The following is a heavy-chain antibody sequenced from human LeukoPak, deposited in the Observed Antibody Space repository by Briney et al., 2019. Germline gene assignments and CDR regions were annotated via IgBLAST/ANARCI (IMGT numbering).Heavy chain of an antibody. J-gene: IGHJ3*02. Sequence: SETLSLTCTVSGDSISSGDYYWRWIRQPAGKGLEWIGRIYTSGSTNYNPSLKSRVTISVDTSKNQFSLKLTSVTAADTAVYYCARGPYKYDGSGAFDIWSQGTMVTVSS. CDR1: GDSISSGDYY. CDR3: ARGPYKYDGSGAFDI. V-gene: IGHV4-61*02. D-gene: IGHD3-22*01. CDR2: IYTSGST.